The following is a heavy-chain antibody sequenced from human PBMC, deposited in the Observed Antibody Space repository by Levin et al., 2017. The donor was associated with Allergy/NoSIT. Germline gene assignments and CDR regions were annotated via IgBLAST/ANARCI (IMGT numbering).Heavy chain of an antibody. CDR3: AREPPYDSSGSPVLNSVYFDY. J-gene: IGHJ4*02. D-gene: IGHD3-22*01. V-gene: IGHV3-20*04. Sequence: GGSLRLSCAASGFTFDDYGMSWVRQAPGKGLEWVSGINWNGGSTGYADSVKGRFTISRDNAKNSLYLQMSRLRSDDTAVYYCAREPPYDSSGSPVLNSVYFDYWGQGTQVTVSS. CDR2: INWNGGST. CDR1: GFTFDDYG.